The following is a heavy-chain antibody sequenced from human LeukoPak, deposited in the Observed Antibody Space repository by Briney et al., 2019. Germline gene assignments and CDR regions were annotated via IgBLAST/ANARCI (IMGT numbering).Heavy chain of an antibody. CDR2: INYSGST. CDR3: ARVFQRGYSYGSFDS. Sequence: SETLSLTCAVYGGSFSGYYWSWIRQPPGKGPEWIGEINYSGSTNYNPSLKSRATFSLDMSKNQFSLRLSSVTAADTAVYFCARVFQRGYSYGSFDSWGQGTLVTVSS. J-gene: IGHJ4*02. D-gene: IGHD5-18*01. V-gene: IGHV4-34*01. CDR1: GGSFSGYY.